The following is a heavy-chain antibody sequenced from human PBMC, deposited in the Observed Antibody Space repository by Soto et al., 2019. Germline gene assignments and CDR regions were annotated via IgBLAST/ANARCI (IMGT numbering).Heavy chain of an antibody. CDR2: IHHTGTT. D-gene: IGHD3-22*01. CDR3: TRSGRDYVNSGYNGIDDDY. Sequence: QVQLQASGPGLVKPSETLSLTCTVSGGSINSHYWSWIRQSPGKGLECIGYIHHTGTTNYNPSLTRRVTTSPVTSQNQCSLGLLAVTAADTAVSYCTRSGRDYVNSGYNGIDDDYWCPGALRTVSS. CDR1: GGSINSHY. V-gene: IGHV4-59*11. J-gene: IGHJ4*02.